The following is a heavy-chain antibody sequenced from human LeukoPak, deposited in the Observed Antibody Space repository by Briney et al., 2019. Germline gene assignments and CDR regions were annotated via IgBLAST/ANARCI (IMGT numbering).Heavy chain of an antibody. CDR3: ARQYSSSWYFPPTPLSYMDV. CDR1: GYSFTSYW. J-gene: IGHJ6*03. Sequence: GESLKISCKGSGYSFTSYWIGWVRQMPGKGLEWMGIIYPGDSDTRYSPSFQGQVTISADKSISTAYLQWSSLKASDTAMYYCARQYSSSWYFPPTPLSYMDVWGKGTTVTVSS. CDR2: IYPGDSDT. D-gene: IGHD6-13*01. V-gene: IGHV5-51*01.